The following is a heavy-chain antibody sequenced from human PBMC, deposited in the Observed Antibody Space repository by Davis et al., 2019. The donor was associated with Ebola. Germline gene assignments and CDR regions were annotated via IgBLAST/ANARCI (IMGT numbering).Heavy chain of an antibody. CDR3: AFIDASYYYHGMDV. V-gene: IGHV3-74*01. CDR1: GFTFNTYW. CDR2: ISGDGSST. J-gene: IGHJ6*04. D-gene: IGHD3-16*01. Sequence: GESLKISCAASGFTFNTYWMHWVRQGPGRGLVWVSRISGDGSSTSYADSVKGRFTISRDNAKNTLYLQMNSLRAEDTAVYYCAFIDASYYYHGMDVWGKGTTVTVSS.